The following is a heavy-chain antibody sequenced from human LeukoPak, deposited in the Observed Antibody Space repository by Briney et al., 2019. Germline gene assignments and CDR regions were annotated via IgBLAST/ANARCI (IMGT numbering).Heavy chain of an antibody. D-gene: IGHD2-15*01. CDR1: GGSISSYY. V-gene: IGHV4-59*08. Sequence: SETLSLTCTVSGGSISSYYWSWIRQPPGKGLEWIGYIYYSGSTNYNPSLKSRVTISVDTSKNQFSLKLSSVTAADTAVYYCARHPDDCSGGSCYSGAPDYWGQGTLVTVSS. CDR2: IYYSGST. J-gene: IGHJ4*02. CDR3: ARHPDDCSGGSCYSGAPDY.